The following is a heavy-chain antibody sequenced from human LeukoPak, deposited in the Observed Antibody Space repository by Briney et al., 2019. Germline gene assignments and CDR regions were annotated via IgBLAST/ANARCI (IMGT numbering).Heavy chain of an antibody. V-gene: IGHV4-34*01. CDR1: GGSFSGYY. CDR3: AKGLSTVTTGPDY. CDR2: INHSGST. D-gene: IGHD4-17*01. Sequence: SETLSLTCAVYGGSFSGYYWSWIRQPPGKGLEWIGEINHSGSTNYNPSLKSRVTISVDTSKNQFSLKLSSVTAADTAVYYCAKGLSTVTTGPDYWGQGTLVTVSS. J-gene: IGHJ4*02.